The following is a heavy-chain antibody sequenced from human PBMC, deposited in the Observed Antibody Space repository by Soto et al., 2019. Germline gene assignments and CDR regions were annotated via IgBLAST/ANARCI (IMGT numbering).Heavy chain of an antibody. CDR2: IYYSGST. J-gene: IGHJ4*02. V-gene: IGHV4-59*13. D-gene: IGHD2-15*01. CDR1: GGSISSYY. CDR3: ASGGSCSPRYCYFDY. Sequence: ETLSRTGAVSGGSISSYYWSWIRQPPGKGLEWIGYIYYSGSTNYNPSLKSRVAISVDTSKNQFSLKLSSVPAADTAVYYCASGGSCSPRYCYFDYWGQGTLVTVSS.